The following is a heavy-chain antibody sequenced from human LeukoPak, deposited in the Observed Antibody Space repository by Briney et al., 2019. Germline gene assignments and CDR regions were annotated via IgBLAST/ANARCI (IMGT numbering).Heavy chain of an antibody. D-gene: IGHD3-3*01. V-gene: IGHV3-30-3*01. CDR2: ISYDGSNK. CDR1: GFTFSSFP. Sequence: GGSLRLSCAASGFTFSSFPMHWVRQAPGKGLEWVAFISYDGSNKYYADSVKGRFTISRDSSKNTLYLQMNSLRPEDTAVYYCARDPAVTTGWYFDYWGQGTLVTVSS. J-gene: IGHJ4*02. CDR3: ARDPAVTTGWYFDY.